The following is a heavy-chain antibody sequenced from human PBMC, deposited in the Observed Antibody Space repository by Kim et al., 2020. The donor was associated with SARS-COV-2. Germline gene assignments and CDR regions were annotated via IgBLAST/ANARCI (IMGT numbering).Heavy chain of an antibody. CDR2: IKQDGSEK. J-gene: IGHJ4*02. CDR3: ARASMGIAVAGTCDY. CDR1: GFTFSSYW. V-gene: IGHV3-7*01. Sequence: GGSLRLSCAASGFTFSSYWMSWVRQAPGKGLEWVANIKQDGSEKYYVDSVKGRFTISRDNAKNSLYLQMNSLRAEDTAVYYCARASMGIAVAGTCDYWGQGTLVTVSS. D-gene: IGHD6-19*01.